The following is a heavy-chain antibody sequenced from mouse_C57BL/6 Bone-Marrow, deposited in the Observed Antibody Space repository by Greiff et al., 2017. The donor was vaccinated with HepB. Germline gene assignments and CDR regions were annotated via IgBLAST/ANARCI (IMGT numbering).Heavy chain of an antibody. CDR2: IHPNSGST. V-gene: IGHV1-64*01. Sequence: QVQLQQSGAELVKPGASVKLSCKASGYTFTSYWMHWVKQRPGQGLEWIGMIHPNSGSTNYNEKFKSKATLTVDKSSSTAYMQLSSLTSEDSAVYYCARGGYYGSSYWYFDVWGTGTTVTVSS. CDR3: ARGGYYGSSYWYFDV. D-gene: IGHD1-1*01. J-gene: IGHJ1*03. CDR1: GYTFTSYW.